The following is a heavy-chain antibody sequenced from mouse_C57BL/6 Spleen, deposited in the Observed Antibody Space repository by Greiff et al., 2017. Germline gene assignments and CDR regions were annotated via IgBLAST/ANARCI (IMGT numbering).Heavy chain of an antibody. CDR2: INPGSGGT. D-gene: IGHD1-1*01. Sequence: QVQLQQSGAELVRPGTSVKVSCKASGYAFTNYLLEWVKQRPGQGLEWIGVINPGSGGTNYNEKVKGKATLTADKSSSTAYIQLSSLTSEVSAVYFCARFDYGSLDYWGQGTTLTVSS. V-gene: IGHV1-54*01. CDR3: ARFDYGSLDY. J-gene: IGHJ2*01. CDR1: GYAFTNYL.